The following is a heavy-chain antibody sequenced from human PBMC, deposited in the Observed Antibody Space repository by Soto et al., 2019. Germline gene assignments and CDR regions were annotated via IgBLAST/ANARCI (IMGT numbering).Heavy chain of an antibody. J-gene: IGHJ4*02. D-gene: IGHD3-10*01. CDR1: GLTFSNTW. V-gene: IGHV3-15*01. Sequence: LRLSCAASGLTFSNTWMSWVRQAPGKGLEWVGRIKPKTDGGATDYAAPVQGRFTISRDDSKDTLFLQMNSLKTEDTAVYYCTTDSMVWGGYYFDYWGQGALVTVSS. CDR2: IKPKTDGGAT. CDR3: TTDSMVWGGYYFDY.